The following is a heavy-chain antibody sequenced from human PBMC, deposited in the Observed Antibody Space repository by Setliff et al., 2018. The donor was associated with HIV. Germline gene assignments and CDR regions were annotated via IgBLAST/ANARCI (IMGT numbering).Heavy chain of an antibody. V-gene: IGHV4-61*09. J-gene: IGHJ3*02. CDR3: ATLPWGFGGSRAFEI. CDR1: GVSISSSLYY. CDR2: IYTTGAT. D-gene: IGHD3-10*01. Sequence: SETLSLTCNVSGVSISSSLYYWSWIRQPAGMGLQWVGHIYTTGATDYSPSVKSRASISVGTSKNQFSLNLNSVTAADTAVYYCATLPWGFGGSRAFEIWGQGTTVTVSS.